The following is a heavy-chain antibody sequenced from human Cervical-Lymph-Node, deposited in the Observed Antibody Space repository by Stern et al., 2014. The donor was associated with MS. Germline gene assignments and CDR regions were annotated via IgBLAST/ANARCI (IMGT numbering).Heavy chain of an antibody. J-gene: IGHJ6*02. CDR2: ISSRRSYI. CDR3: ARGTTVTTNYYYGMDV. D-gene: IGHD4-17*01. V-gene: IGHV3-21*01. CDR1: GFTFSSYS. Sequence: VQLVQSGGGQVKPGGSLRLSCAASGFTFSSYSMIWVRQAPGKGLEWVSSISSRRSYIYHADSAKGRFTISRDDAKNSMYLQMHSLRAEDTAVYYCARGTTVTTNYYYGMDVWGQGTTVTVSS.